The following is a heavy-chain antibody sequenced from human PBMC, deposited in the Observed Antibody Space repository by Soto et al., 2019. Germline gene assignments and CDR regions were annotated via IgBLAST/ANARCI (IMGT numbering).Heavy chain of an antibody. J-gene: IGHJ1*01. CDR2: IKQDGSEK. Sequence: GVSLRHSNAASGFTFISYWMSWVRQAPGKGLEWVANIKQDGSEKYYVDSVKGRFTISRDNAKNSLYLQMNSLRAEDTAVYYCAREGPWGYYDGGLWYAYWAQGALVPVSS. D-gene: IGHD1-26*01. V-gene: IGHV3-7*03. CDR3: AREGPWGYYDGGLWYAY. CDR1: GFTFISYW.